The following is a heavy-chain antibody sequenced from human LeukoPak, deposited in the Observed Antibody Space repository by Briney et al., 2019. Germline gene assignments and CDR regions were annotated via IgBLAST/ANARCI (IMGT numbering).Heavy chain of an antibody. D-gene: IGHD4-23*01. V-gene: IGHV1-18*01. J-gene: IGHJ4*02. CDR1: GYTFIGYS. CDR3: AREYGGNPGLFGY. Sequence: GASVRVSCKASGYTFIGYSISWVRQAPGHGLEWMGWITPYNGNTNYVQNLQGRVTMTTDTSTSTAYMELRSLRSDDTAVYYCAREYGGNPGLFGYWGQGTLVTVSS. CDR2: ITPYNGNT.